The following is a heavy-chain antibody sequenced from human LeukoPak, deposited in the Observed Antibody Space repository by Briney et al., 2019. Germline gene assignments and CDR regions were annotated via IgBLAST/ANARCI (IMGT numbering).Heavy chain of an antibody. Sequence: SETLSLTCTVSGASISSASYYWSWIRQPAGKGLEWIGHIYTSGSTNYNPSLKSRVTISVDKSNNQFSLTLRSVTAADTAVYYCARLASYWGQGTLVIVSS. CDR2: IYTSGST. J-gene: IGHJ4*02. CDR3: ARLASY. CDR1: GASISSASYY. V-gene: IGHV4-61*09.